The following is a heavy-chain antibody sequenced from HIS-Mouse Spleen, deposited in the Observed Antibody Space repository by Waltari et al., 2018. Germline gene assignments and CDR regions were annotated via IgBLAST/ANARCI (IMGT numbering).Heavy chain of an antibody. Sequence: EVQLVESGGGLVQPGGSLRLSSAASGFTFSSYSMNWVRQAPGKGLEWVSYISSSSSTIYYADSVKGRFTISRDNAKNSLYLQMNSLRAEDTAVYYCARGDYYDSSGYYPYYFDYWGQGTLVTVSS. V-gene: IGHV3-48*01. CDR3: ARGDYYDSSGYYPYYFDY. D-gene: IGHD3-22*01. J-gene: IGHJ4*02. CDR1: GFTFSSYS. CDR2: ISSSSSTI.